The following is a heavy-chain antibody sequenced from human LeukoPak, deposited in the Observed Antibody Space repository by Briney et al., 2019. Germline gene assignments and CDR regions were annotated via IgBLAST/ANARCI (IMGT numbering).Heavy chain of an antibody. CDR1: GGSFSGYY. CDR2: INHSGST. V-gene: IGHV4-34*01. CDR3: AREGYSYGPSGLDNWFDP. J-gene: IGHJ5*02. D-gene: IGHD5-18*01. Sequence: SETLSLTCAVYGGSFSGYYWSWIRQPPGKGLEWIGEINHSGSTNYNPSLKGRVTISVDTSKNQFSLKLSSVTAADTAVYYCAREGYSYGPSGLDNWFDPWGQGTLVTVSS.